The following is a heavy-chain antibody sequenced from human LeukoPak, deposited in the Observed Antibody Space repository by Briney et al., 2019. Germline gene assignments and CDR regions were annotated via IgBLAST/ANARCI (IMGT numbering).Heavy chain of an antibody. CDR1: GFTFSSYE. J-gene: IGHJ6*03. Sequence: QPGGSLRLSCAASGFTFSSYEMNWVRQAPGKGLEWVSYISSSGSTIYYADSVKGRFTISRDNAKNSLYLQMNSLRAEDTAVYYCARAYGSGTYYYYYYMDVWGKGTTVTISS. V-gene: IGHV3-48*03. CDR3: ARAYGSGTYYYYYYMDV. CDR2: ISSSGSTI. D-gene: IGHD3-10*01.